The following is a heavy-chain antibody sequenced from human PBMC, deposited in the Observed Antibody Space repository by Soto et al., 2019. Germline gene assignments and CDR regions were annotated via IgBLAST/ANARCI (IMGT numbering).Heavy chain of an antibody. CDR3: ARDTSNYFDF. CDR2: ISTYNGNT. Sequence: ASVKVSCKNSGYTFNTYYISWLRQAPGQGLEWIGWISTYNGNTNYVPKFQGRITMTTDTSTSTAYMELRSLRSDDTALYFCARDTSNYFDFWGQGTPVTVS. CDR1: GYTFNTYY. D-gene: IGHD2-2*01. J-gene: IGHJ4*02. V-gene: IGHV1-18*01.